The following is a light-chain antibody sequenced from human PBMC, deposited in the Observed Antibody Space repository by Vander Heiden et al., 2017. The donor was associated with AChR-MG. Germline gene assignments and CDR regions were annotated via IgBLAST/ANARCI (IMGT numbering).Light chain of an antibody. CDR3: SSYTSSSTRV. CDR1: SSDVGGYNY. J-gene: IGLJ2*01. CDR2: EVN. Sequence: QSALTQPASVSGSPGPSITISCTGTSSDVGGYNYVSWYQQHPGKAPKLIIYEVNNRPSGVSNRFSGSKSGNTASLTISGLQAEDEAGYYCSSYTSSSTRVFGGGTKLTVL. V-gene: IGLV2-14*01.